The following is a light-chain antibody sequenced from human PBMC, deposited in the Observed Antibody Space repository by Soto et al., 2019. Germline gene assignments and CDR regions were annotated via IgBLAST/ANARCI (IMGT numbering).Light chain of an antibody. CDR3: QQYGSSGT. CDR1: QSVSSSY. CDR2: GAS. Sequence: EIVLTPSPGTLSLSPGERATLSCRASQSVSSSYLAWYQQKPGQAPRLLIYGASIRATGIPDRFSGSGSGTDFTLTISRLEPEDFSVYYCQQYGSSGTFGQGTKVDI. V-gene: IGKV3-20*01. J-gene: IGKJ1*01.